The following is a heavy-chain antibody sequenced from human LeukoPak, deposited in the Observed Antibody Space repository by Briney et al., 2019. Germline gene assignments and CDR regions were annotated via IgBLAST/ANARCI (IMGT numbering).Heavy chain of an antibody. D-gene: IGHD6-13*01. CDR2: ITRGSIYT. J-gene: IGHJ4*02. CDR1: GFTFSNYN. CDR3: ARDQTQQQLVDY. Sequence: GGSLRLSCAASGFTFSNYNMNWVRQTPGKGLEWVSSITRGSIYTFYADSVKGRFTISRDNAKNSLSLQMNSLRAEDTAVYYCARDQTQQQLVDYWGQGTLVTVSS. V-gene: IGHV3-21*01.